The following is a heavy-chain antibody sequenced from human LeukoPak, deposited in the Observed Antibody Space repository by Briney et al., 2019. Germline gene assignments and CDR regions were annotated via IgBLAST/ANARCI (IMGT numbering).Heavy chain of an antibody. CDR1: GGSFSGYY. D-gene: IGHD3-10*01. CDR2: INHSGST. J-gene: IGHJ6*03. Sequence: NASETLSLTCAVYGGSFSGYYWSWIRQPPGKGLEWIGEINHSGSTNYNPSLKSRVTISVDTSKNQFSLKLCSVTAADTAVYYCASLFTMVSPRYYYMDVWGKGTTVTVSS. CDR3: ASLFTMVSPRYYYMDV. V-gene: IGHV4-34*01.